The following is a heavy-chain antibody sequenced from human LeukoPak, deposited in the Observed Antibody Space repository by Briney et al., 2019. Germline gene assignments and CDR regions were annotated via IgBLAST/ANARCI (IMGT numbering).Heavy chain of an antibody. CDR1: GFTFTSSA. CDR3: AAVECSGGSCYSVD. D-gene: IGHD2-15*01. V-gene: IGHV1-58*02. Sequence: SVKVSCKASGFTFTSSAIQWVRQARGQRLEWIGWIVVGSGNTNYAQKFQERVTITRDMSTSTAYMELSSLRSEDTAVYYCAAVECSGGSCYSVDWGQGTLVTVSS. CDR2: IVVGSGNT. J-gene: IGHJ4*02.